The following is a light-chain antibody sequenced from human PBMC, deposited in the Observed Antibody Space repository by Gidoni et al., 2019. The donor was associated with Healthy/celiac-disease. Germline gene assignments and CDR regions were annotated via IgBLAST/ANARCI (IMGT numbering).Light chain of an antibody. J-gene: IGKJ1*01. CDR1: QSVLYSSNNKNY. V-gene: IGKV4-1*01. CDR2: WAS. Sequence: DIVMTQSPDSLAVSLGERATINCKSSQSVLYSSNNKNYLAWYQQKPGQPPKLLIYWASTRESGVPDRFSGSGSGTDFTLTISSLQAEDVAVYYCQQYYSTPPTFXQXTKVEIK. CDR3: QQYYSTPPT.